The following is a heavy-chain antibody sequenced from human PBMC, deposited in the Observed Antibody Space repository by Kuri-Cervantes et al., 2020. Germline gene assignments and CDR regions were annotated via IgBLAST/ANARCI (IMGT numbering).Heavy chain of an antibody. J-gene: IGHJ4*02. CDR3: TRIYDTVFDH. Sequence: GESLKISCAASGFTFSGSAMHWVRQASGKGLEWVSRIRSKANSYATAYAASVKGRFTVSRDNSKNTAYLQMNSLRTEDTAVYYCTRIYDTVFDHWGQGTLVTVSS. CDR2: IRSKANSYAT. V-gene: IGHV3-73*01. CDR1: GFTFSGSA. D-gene: IGHD5/OR15-5a*01.